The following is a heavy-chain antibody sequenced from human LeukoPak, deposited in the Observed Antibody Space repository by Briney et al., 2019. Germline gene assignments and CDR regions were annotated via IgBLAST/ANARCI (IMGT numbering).Heavy chain of an antibody. V-gene: IGHV3-30*02. D-gene: IGHD2-15*01. CDR3: AKGTCSGGSCYFFDY. CDR1: GSTFSSYG. J-gene: IGHJ4*02. CDR2: IRYDGSNK. Sequence: GGSLRLSCAASGSTFSSYGMHWVRQAPGKGLEWVAFIRYDGSNKYYADSVKGRFTISRDNSKNTLYLQMNSLRAEDTAVYYCAKGTCSGGSCYFFDYWGQGTLVTVSS.